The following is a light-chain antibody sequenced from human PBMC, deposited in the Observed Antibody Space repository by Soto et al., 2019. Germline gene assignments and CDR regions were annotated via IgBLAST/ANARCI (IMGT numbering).Light chain of an antibody. V-gene: IGKV2-28*01. CDR2: LGS. J-gene: IGKJ4*01. CDR3: MQALQTPRT. CDR1: QSLLHSNGYNY. Sequence: DIVMTQSPLSLPVTPGEPASISCRSSQSLLHSNGYNYLDWYLQKPGQSPQLLIYLGSNRASGVPHRFSGSGSGTDFTLKISTVEAEDVGVYYCMQALQTPRTFGGGTKVEIK.